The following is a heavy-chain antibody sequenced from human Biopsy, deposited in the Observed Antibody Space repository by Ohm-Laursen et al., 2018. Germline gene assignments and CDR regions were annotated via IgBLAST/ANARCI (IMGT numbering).Heavy chain of an antibody. CDR3: ARHPTGFWFDP. V-gene: IGHV4-39*01. Sequence: GTLSLTCTVSGGSISSSTTYYWAWLRQLPGKGLEWIGSIYNTETTFYNPSLKSRVTISVDTSTNQFSLKVSSVTAADTALYFCARHPTGFWFDPWGHGTLVTVSS. CDR2: IYNTETT. J-gene: IGHJ5*02. CDR1: GGSISSSTTYY.